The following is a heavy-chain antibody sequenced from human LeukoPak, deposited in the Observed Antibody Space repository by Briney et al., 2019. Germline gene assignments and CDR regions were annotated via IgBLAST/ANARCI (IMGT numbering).Heavy chain of an antibody. CDR3: ATSRDSSGYYPTPFDY. J-gene: IGHJ4*02. CDR1: GYTLTELS. Sequence: ASVKVSCKVSGYTLTELSMHWVRQAPGKGLEWMGGFDPEDGETIYAQKFQGRVTMTEDTSTDTAYMELSSLRSEDTAVYYYATSRDSSGYYPTPFDYWGQGTLVTVSS. V-gene: IGHV1-24*01. CDR2: FDPEDGET. D-gene: IGHD3-22*01.